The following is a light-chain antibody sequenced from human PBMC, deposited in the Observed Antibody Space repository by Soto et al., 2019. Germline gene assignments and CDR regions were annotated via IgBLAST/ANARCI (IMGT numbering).Light chain of an antibody. CDR1: SGHSSYI. J-gene: IGLJ3*02. CDR3: ETWDSYLPWV. CDR2: LEGSGSY. V-gene: IGLV4-60*02. Sequence: QSVLTQSSSASASLGSSVKLTCTLSSGHSSYIIAWHQQQPGKAPRYLMKLEGSGSYNKGSRVPDRFSGSSSGADRYLTISNLQFEDEADYYCETWDSYLPWVFGGGTKLTVL.